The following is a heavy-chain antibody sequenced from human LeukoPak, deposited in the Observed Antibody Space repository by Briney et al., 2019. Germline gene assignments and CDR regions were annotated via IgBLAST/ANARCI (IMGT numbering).Heavy chain of an antibody. CDR3: ASSRSGVRYSSSWRYFDY. V-gene: IGHV1-18*01. CDR2: ISAYNGNT. Sequence: GASVKVSCKASGYTFTSYGISWVRQAPGQGLEWMGWISAYNGNTNYAQKLQGRVTMTTDTSTSTAYMELRSLRSDDTAVYYCASSRSGVRYSSSWRYFDYWGQGTLVTVSS. CDR1: GYTFTSYG. D-gene: IGHD6-13*01. J-gene: IGHJ4*02.